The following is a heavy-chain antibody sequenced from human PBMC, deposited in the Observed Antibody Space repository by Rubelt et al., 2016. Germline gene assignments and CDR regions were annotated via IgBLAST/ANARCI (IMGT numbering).Heavy chain of an antibody. CDR3: ARDLYKGPRWLVAY. CDR1: GYTFTGYY. J-gene: IGHJ4*02. CDR2: INPNSGST. Sequence: QVQLVQSGAEVKKPGASVKVSCKASGYTFTGYYMHWVRQAPGQGLEWMGWINPNSGSTSYAQKFTGRVTMTRDTSISKAYMELSRLRSDDTAVYYCARDLYKGPRWLVAYWGQGTLVTVSS. V-gene: IGHV1-2*02. D-gene: IGHD6-19*01.